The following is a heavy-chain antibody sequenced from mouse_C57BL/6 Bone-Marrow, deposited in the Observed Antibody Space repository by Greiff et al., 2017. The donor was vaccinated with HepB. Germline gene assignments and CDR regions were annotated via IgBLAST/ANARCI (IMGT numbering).Heavy chain of an antibody. D-gene: IGHD1-1*01. CDR1: GFTFSSYG. Sequence: EVNLVESGGDLVKPGGSLKLSCAASGFTFSSYGMSWVRQTPDKRLEWVATISSGGSYTYYPDSVKGRFTISRDNAKNTLYLQMSSLKSEDTAMYYCASRYYGSSWGFAYWGQGTLVTVSA. J-gene: IGHJ3*01. CDR2: ISSGGSYT. CDR3: ASRYYGSSWGFAY. V-gene: IGHV5-6*02.